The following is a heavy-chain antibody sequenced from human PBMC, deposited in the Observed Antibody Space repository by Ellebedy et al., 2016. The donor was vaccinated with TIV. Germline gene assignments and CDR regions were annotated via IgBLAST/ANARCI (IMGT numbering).Heavy chain of an antibody. CDR3: ARVPSATSYHYYIDV. CDR1: GYSISTGYC. V-gene: IGHV4-38-2*02. CDR2: IFHIGIT. Sequence: MPSETLSLTCSVSGYSISTGYCWGWIRQPPGKGLEWIGRIFHIGITYYTASRKSRVTLSVDTSKNQFSLKLHSVTAADTAVYFCARVPSATSYHYYIDVWGKGTTVTVSS. J-gene: IGHJ6*03. D-gene: IGHD2-2*01.